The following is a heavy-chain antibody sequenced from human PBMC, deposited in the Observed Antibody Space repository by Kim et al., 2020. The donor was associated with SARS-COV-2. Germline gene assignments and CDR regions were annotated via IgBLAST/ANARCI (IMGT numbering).Heavy chain of an antibody. CDR1: GFTFSGYA. J-gene: IGHJ4*02. Sequence: GGSLRLSCGASGFTFSGYAMHWVRQAPGKGLEWMALISFDGDNNYYADSVKGRFTISRDNSKNTLYLEMISLRAEDTAVYYCVRDRSGYTAGFDYWGQGTLVTVSS. V-gene: IGHV3-30-3*01. D-gene: IGHD6-19*01. CDR3: VRDRSGYTAGFDY. CDR2: ISFDGDNN.